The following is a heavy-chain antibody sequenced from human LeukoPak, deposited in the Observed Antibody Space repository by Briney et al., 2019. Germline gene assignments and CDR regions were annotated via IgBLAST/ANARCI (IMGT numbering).Heavy chain of an antibody. CDR2: IWSDATNR. Sequence: GGSLRLSCAASGFIFSHHGMHWVRQAPGKGLEWVAVIWSDATNRFYADSVKGRFTISRDNSQNTVSLQMNSLRVKDTAIYYCARDAQRGFDYSNSLKNWGHGTLVTVSS. V-gene: IGHV3-33*01. J-gene: IGHJ4*01. CDR1: GFIFSHHG. CDR3: ARDAQRGFDYSNSLKN. D-gene: IGHD4-11*01.